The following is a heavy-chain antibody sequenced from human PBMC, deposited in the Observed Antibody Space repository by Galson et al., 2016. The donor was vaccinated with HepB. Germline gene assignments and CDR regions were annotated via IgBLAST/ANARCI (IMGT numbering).Heavy chain of an antibody. Sequence: SETLSLTCAVTGGSISSTTYYWGWIRQSPGKGLEWMGSIFYSGTTYYNPSFKSRLTISVDRSKNEFSLKLTSVTAADTALYFCARHGRLLRSHLDYWGQGSLVSVSS. V-gene: IGHV4-39*01. CDR3: ARHGRLLRSHLDY. CDR1: GGSISSTTYY. J-gene: IGHJ4*02. D-gene: IGHD3-9*01. CDR2: IFYSGTT.